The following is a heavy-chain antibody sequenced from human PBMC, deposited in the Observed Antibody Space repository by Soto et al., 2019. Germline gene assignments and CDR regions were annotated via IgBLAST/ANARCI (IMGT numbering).Heavy chain of an antibody. Sequence: ASVKVSCKASGGTFSSYAISWVRQAPGQGLEWMGGIIPIFGTANYAQKFQGRVTITADESTSTAYMELSSLRSEDTAVYYCARASGYSSSSSPPYYYGMDVWGQGTTVTVSS. J-gene: IGHJ6*02. CDR3: ARASGYSSSSSPPYYYGMDV. D-gene: IGHD6-6*01. CDR1: GGTFSSYA. CDR2: IIPIFGTA. V-gene: IGHV1-69*13.